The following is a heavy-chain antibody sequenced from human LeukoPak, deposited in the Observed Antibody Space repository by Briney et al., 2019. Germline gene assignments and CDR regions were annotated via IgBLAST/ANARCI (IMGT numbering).Heavy chain of an antibody. CDR2: ISGSGGST. CDR1: GFTFNNYP. V-gene: IGHV3-23*01. Sequence: PGGSLRLSCAASGFTFNNYPMTWVRQPPGKGLEWVSAISGSGGSTYYADSVKGRFTISRDNSKNTLYLQMNSLRAEDTAVYYCAKDSEVDYDFWSGPTTDAFDIWGQGTMVTVSS. J-gene: IGHJ3*02. D-gene: IGHD3-3*01. CDR3: AKDSEVDYDFWSGPTTDAFDI.